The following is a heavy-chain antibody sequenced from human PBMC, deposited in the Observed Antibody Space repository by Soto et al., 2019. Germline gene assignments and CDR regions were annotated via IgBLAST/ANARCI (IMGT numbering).Heavy chain of an antibody. D-gene: IGHD3-3*01. Sequence: SVKVSCKASGGTFSSYAISWVRQAPGQGLEWMGGIIPIFGTANYAQKFQGRVTITADESTSTAYMELSSLRSEDTAVYYCARAPETPSIFGVALPYFFDYWGQGTLVTVSS. V-gene: IGHV1-69*13. CDR3: ARAPETPSIFGVALPYFFDY. CDR2: IIPIFGTA. CDR1: GGTFSSYA. J-gene: IGHJ4*02.